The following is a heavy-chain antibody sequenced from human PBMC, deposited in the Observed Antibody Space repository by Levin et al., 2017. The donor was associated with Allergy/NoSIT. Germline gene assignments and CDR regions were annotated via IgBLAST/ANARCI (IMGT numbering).Heavy chain of an antibody. J-gene: IGHJ4*02. Sequence: PGESLKISCTASGITFSNAWMSWARQAPGKGLEWVGRIKSKTDGGTADYASPVKGRFTISRDDSSTSLYLQMNSLYPEDTAVYYCTTYMSSWYYFDNWGQGNMVTVSS. CDR2: IKSKTDGGTA. CDR3: TTYMSSWYYFDN. CDR1: GITFSNAW. D-gene: IGHD6-13*01. V-gene: IGHV3-15*01.